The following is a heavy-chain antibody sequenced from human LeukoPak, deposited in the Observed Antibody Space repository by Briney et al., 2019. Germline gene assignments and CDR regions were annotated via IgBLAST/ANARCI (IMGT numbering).Heavy chain of an antibody. J-gene: IGHJ4*02. CDR3: ARGLRAAAGRGIDY. CDR1: GFTFDDYG. D-gene: IGHD6-13*01. Sequence: GGSLRLSCAASGFTFDDYGMSWVRQAPGKGLEWVSSISSSSSYIYYADSVKGRFTISRDNAKNSLYLQMNSLRAEDTAVYYCARGLRAAAGRGIDYWGQGTLVTVSS. CDR2: ISSSSSYI. V-gene: IGHV3-21*01.